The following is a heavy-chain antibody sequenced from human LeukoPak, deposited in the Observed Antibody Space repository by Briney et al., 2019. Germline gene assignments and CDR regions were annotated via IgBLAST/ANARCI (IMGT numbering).Heavy chain of an antibody. CDR3: AKGPTISLLWSPY. D-gene: IGHD2-15*01. V-gene: IGHV3-23*01. Sequence: GGSVRLSRAASGFTFSWYAMSWLRQAPGKGLAWVSAISGSGGSTYYADSVKGRFTISRDNSKNTLYLQMNSLRPQDTPVSYCAKGPTISLLWSPYWSQGSLVTVSS. CDR1: GFTFSWYA. J-gene: IGHJ4*02. CDR2: ISGSGGST.